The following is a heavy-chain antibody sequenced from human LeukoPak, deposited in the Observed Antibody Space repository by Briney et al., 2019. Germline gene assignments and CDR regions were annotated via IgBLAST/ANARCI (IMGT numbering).Heavy chain of an antibody. CDR1: GGTFSSYA. V-gene: IGHV1-69*05. J-gene: IGHJ4*02. CDR3: ARGRGYCSSTSCYVFDY. Sequence: SSVKVSCKASGGTFSSYAISWVRQAPGQGLEWMGGIIPIFGTANYAQKFQGRVTMTTDESTSTAYMELSSLRSEDTAVYYCARGRGYCSSTSCYVFDYWGQGTLVTVSS. CDR2: IIPIFGTA. D-gene: IGHD2-2*03.